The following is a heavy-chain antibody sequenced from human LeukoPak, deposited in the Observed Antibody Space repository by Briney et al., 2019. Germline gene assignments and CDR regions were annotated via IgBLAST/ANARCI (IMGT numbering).Heavy chain of an antibody. Sequence: PGESLKISCKGSGYSFSNYWIGWARQMPGKGLEWMGIIYPGDSDIRYSPSFQGQVTISADKSISTAYLQWSSLKASDTAMYYCARLPGGAAEDDAFDIWGQGTMVTVSS. CDR1: GYSFSNYW. CDR2: IYPGDSDI. D-gene: IGHD6-13*01. J-gene: IGHJ3*02. V-gene: IGHV5-51*01. CDR3: ARLPGGAAEDDAFDI.